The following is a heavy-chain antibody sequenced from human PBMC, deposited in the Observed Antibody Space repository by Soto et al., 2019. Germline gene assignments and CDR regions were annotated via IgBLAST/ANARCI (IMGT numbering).Heavy chain of an antibody. CDR1: GFTFSSYW. CDR3: ARNVDTAMVPWGDYYYYMDV. CDR2: IKQDGSEK. Sequence: GGSLRLSCAASGFTFSSYWMSWVRQAPGKGLEWVANIKQDGSEKYYVDSVKGRFTISRDNAKNSLYLQMNSLRAEDTAVYYCARNVDTAMVPWGDYYYYMDVWGKGTTVTVSS. J-gene: IGHJ6*03. D-gene: IGHD5-18*01. V-gene: IGHV3-7*01.